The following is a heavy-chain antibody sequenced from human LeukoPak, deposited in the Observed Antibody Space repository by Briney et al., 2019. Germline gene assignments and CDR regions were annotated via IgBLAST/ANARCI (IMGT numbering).Heavy chain of an antibody. CDR2: INHSGST. J-gene: IGHJ4*02. V-gene: IGHV4-34*01. CDR3: ARGLGYFDWLLYPSAHYFDY. D-gene: IGHD3-9*01. Sequence: PSETLSLTCGVYGGSFSDDHWSWSRQSPGKGLEWIGEINHSGSTNYNPSLKSRVTISVDTSKKQFSLQLTSVTAADTAVYYCARGLGYFDWLLYPSAHYFDYWGQGTLVTVSS. CDR1: GGSFSDDH.